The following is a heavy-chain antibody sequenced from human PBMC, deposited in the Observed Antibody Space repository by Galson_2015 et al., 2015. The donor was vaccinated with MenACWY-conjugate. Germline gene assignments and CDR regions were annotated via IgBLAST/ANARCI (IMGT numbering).Heavy chain of an antibody. Sequence: TLSLTCPVSGGSARSSGYYWTWIRQPPGKGLEWIGLIYDSGTTKYNPSLRGRVTISLDTSKNQVSLKLSSVTAADTAVYYCAREFSYWGQGTLVTVSS. CDR1: GGSARSSGYY. D-gene: IGHD2/OR15-2a*01. V-gene: IGHV4-61*08. CDR3: AREFSY. J-gene: IGHJ4*02. CDR2: IYDSGTT.